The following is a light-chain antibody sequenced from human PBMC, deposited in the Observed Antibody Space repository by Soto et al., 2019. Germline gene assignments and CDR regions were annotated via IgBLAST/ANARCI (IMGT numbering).Light chain of an antibody. Sequence: IGMTQSPASLAVALGDRATLNCEFSLSVFYQSNNKNHLAWYQQKPGQPPHLIIYWAYTRESGVTELFSGSGSGKDFTITIRSMEAEDLDFYWCQKYFDVQFNVGGGPPVDLK. CDR3: QKYFDVQFN. CDR2: WAY. CDR1: LSVFYQSNNKNH. J-gene: IGKJ4*01. V-gene: IGKV4-1*01.